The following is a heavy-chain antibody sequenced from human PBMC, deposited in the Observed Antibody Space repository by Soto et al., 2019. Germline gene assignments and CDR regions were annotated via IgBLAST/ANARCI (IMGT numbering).Heavy chain of an antibody. D-gene: IGHD3-10*01. CDR1: GGSISSGDYY. J-gene: IGHJ4*02. Sequence: QVQLQESGPGLVKPSQTLSLTCTVSGGSISSGDYYWSWIRQPPGKGLEWIGYIYYSGSTYYNPSLNSRVTISVDTSKNQFSLKLSSVTAADTAVYYCARDSDYYGSGSMYYFDSWGQGTLVTVSS. CDR2: IYYSGST. V-gene: IGHV4-30-4*01. CDR3: ARDSDYYGSGSMYYFDS.